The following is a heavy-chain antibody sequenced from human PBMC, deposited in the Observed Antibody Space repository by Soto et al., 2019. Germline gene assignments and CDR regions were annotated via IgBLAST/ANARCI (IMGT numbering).Heavy chain of an antibody. V-gene: IGHV4-59*01. D-gene: IGHD4-17*01. Sequence: SETLSLTCTVSGGSMSSNYWTWIRQSPGKGLEWIGYIYYTGSTKYNPSLKSRVTISLDTSKNQFSLRLTSVTSADTAVYYCARGGSYGDFFDYWGQGAQVTV. CDR1: GGSMSSNY. CDR3: ARGGSYGDFFDY. J-gene: IGHJ4*02. CDR2: IYYTGST.